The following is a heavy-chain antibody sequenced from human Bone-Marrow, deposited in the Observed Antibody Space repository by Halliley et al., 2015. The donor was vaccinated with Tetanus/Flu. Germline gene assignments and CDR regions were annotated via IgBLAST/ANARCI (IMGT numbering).Heavy chain of an antibody. J-gene: IGHJ5*02. CDR3: ARRSMYSSGWYDN. D-gene: IGHD3-22*01. Sequence: MGVIYPSNSESRYRPSFQGPVIVSVDKSMSTAYLQWRSLKASDTAMYYCARRSMYSSGWYDNWGQGTLVTVSS. V-gene: IGHV5-51*01. CDR2: IYPSNSES.